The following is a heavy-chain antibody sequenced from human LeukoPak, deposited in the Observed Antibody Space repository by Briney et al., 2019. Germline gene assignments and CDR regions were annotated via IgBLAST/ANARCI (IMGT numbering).Heavy chain of an antibody. J-gene: IGHJ4*02. CDR2: IKQDGSEK. CDR1: GFTFSSYW. Sequence: PGGSLRLSCAASGFTFSSYWMNWVRQAPGKGLEWVANIKQDGSEKYYVDSVKGRFTISRDNAKNSLYLQMNSLRAEDTAVYYCARGPPPYDAQYYYGSGSYYWGQGTLVTVSS. D-gene: IGHD3-10*01. V-gene: IGHV3-7*03. CDR3: ARGPPPYDAQYYYGSGSYY.